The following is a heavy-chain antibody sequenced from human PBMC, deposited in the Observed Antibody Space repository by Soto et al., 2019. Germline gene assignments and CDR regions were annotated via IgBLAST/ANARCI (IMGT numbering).Heavy chain of an antibody. CDR1: GGTFNFYT. V-gene: IGHV1-69*02. CDR3: ATSYGSGSTHFDS. J-gene: IGHJ4*02. CDR2: VNPIVGMS. D-gene: IGHD3-10*01. Sequence: QVQLVQSGAEVMKPGSSVRVSCTTSGGTFNFYTINWVRQAPGQGLEWVGRVNPIVGMSNSAQKFQGRVTITADKSTNIAYLDLTRLKSEDTAVNYCATSYGSGSTHFDSWGQGTLVTVSS.